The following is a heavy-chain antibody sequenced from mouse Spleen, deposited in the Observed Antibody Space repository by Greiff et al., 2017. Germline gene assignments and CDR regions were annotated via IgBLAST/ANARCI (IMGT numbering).Heavy chain of an antibody. J-gene: IGHJ3*01. CDR3: ARYYGNFAWFAY. D-gene: IGHD2-1*01. Sequence: QVQLKQSGAELVRPGTSVKISCKASGYTFTNYWLGWVKQRPGHGLEWIGDIYPGGGYTNYNEKFKGKATLTADTSSSTAYMQLSSLTSEDSAVYFCARYYGNFAWFAYWGQGTLVTVSA. CDR2: IYPGGGYT. V-gene: IGHV1-63*02. CDR1: GYTFTNYW.